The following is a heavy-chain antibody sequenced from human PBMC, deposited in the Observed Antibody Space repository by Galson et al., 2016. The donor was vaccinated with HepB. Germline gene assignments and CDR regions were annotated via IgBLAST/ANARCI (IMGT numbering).Heavy chain of an antibody. D-gene: IGHD2-8*02. Sequence: SLRLSCAASGFIFSDYYMTWIRQAPGKGLEWVAVISHDGASTHYGDSVKGRFTVSRDKSKNTVYLQMNKLRDADTALYYCAKAMLEAGGEEPSVVREGFDYWGQGTLVTVSS. CDR2: ISHDGAST. J-gene: IGHJ4*02. V-gene: IGHV3-30*18. CDR1: GFIFSDYY. CDR3: AKAMLEAGGEEPSVVREGFDY.